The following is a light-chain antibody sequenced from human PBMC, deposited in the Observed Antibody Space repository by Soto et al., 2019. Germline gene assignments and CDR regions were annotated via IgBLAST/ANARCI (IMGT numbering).Light chain of an antibody. CDR2: HTT. V-gene: IGLV7-46*01. CDR1: TGAVTSGHY. CDR3: MLTYSGPWV. Sequence: QAVVTQEPSLTVSPGGTVTLTCGSSTGAVTSGHYAYWLQQKPGQAPRALIYHTTNTLSWTPARFSASLLGGKAALTLSGAQPEDEALYYCMLTYSGPWVFGGGTTLTVL. J-gene: IGLJ3*02.